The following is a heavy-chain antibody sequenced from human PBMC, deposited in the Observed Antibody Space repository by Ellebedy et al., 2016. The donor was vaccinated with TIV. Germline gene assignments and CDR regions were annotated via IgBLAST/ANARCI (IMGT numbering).Heavy chain of an antibody. J-gene: IGHJ5*02. V-gene: IGHV3-33*01. CDR3: AANLYCSGGSCYGVHWFDP. CDR2: IWYDGSDQ. Sequence: GESLKISCAASGFTFRRHGMHWVRQAPGKGLEWVAVIWYDGSDQYSADSVKGRFTVSRDNSKNTLYLQMNSLRAEDTAVYYCAANLYCSGGSCYGVHWFDPWGQGTLVTVSS. D-gene: IGHD2-15*01. CDR1: GFTFRRHG.